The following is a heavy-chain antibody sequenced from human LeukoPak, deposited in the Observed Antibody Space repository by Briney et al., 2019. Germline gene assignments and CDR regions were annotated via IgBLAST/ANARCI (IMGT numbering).Heavy chain of an antibody. V-gene: IGHV3-23*01. CDR3: AKDIGLELRLDAFDI. J-gene: IGHJ3*02. D-gene: IGHD1-7*01. CDR2: ISGSGGST. Sequence: GGSLRLSCAASGFTFSSYAMSWVRQAPGKGLEWVSAISGSGGSTYYADSVKGRFTISRDISKITLYLQMNRLRAEDTALYYCAKDIGLELRLDAFDIWGQGTMVTVSS. CDR1: GFTFSSYA.